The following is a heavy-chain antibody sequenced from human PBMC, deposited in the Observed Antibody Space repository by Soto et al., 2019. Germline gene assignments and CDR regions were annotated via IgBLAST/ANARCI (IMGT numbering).Heavy chain of an antibody. CDR3: VRDFRRFLEWQSQGYSYFGMDV. CDR2: ISGNGSTI. CDR1: GFTFSRYE. D-gene: IGHD3-3*01. V-gene: IGHV3-48*03. Sequence: GGSLRLSCAASGFTFSRYEMNWVRQAPGKGLQWLSYISGNGSTIYYADSVKGRFTISRDNAKNSLYLQMNSLRAEDTALYYCVRDFRRFLEWQSQGYSYFGMDVWGQGTTVTVSS. J-gene: IGHJ6*02.